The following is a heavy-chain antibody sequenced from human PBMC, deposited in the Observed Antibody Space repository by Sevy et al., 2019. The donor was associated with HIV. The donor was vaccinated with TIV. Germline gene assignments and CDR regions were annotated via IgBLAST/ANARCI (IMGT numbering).Heavy chain of an antibody. V-gene: IGHV3-21*01. Sequence: GGSLRLSCAASGFTFSSYSMNWVRQAPGKGLEWVSSISSSSSYIYYADSVKCRFTISRDNAKNSLYLQMNSLRAEDTAVYYCARERPLSTITRYYYYGMDVWGQGTTVTVSS. CDR1: GFTFSSYS. CDR3: ARERPLSTITRYYYYGMDV. J-gene: IGHJ6*02. D-gene: IGHD5-12*01. CDR2: ISSSSSYI.